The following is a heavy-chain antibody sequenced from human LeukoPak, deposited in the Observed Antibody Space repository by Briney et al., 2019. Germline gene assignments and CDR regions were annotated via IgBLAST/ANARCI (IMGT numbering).Heavy chain of an antibody. V-gene: IGHV1-18*01. CDR2: ISAYNGNT. D-gene: IGHD3-22*01. CDR1: GYTFTSYG. CDR3: ARDGELDSSGYNYYYYYGMDV. Sequence: ASVTVSCKASGYTFTSYGISWVRQAPGQGLEWMGWISAYNGNTNYAQKLQGRVTMTTDTSTSTAYMELRSLRSDDTAVYYCARDGELDSSGYNYYYYYGMDVWGQGTTVTVSS. J-gene: IGHJ6*02.